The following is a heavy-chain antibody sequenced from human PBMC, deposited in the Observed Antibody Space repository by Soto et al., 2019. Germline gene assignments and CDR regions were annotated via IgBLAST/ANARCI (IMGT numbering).Heavy chain of an antibody. V-gene: IGHV3-23*01. Sequence: EVQLLESGGGLVQPGGSLRLSCAASGFTFSSYAMSWVRQAPGKGLEWVSAISGSGGSTYYADSVKGRFIISRDNSKNTLYLQMNSLRAEDTAVYYCAKERHYYDSSGYREGGYFDYWGQGTLVTVSS. CDR2: ISGSGGST. CDR3: AKERHYYDSSGYREGGYFDY. CDR1: GFTFSSYA. J-gene: IGHJ4*02. D-gene: IGHD3-22*01.